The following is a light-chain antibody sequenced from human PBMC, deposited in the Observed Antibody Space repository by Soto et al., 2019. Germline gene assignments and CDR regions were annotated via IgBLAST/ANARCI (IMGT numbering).Light chain of an antibody. J-gene: IGKJ1*01. Sequence: EIVMTQSPATLSVSPGERATHSCRASQSVSSNLAWYQQKPGQAPRLLIYGASTRATGIPARFSGSGSGTEFTLTISSLQSEDFAVYYCQQYNNWPPTPWTFGQGTKVEIK. CDR3: QQYNNWPPTPWT. CDR1: QSVSSN. CDR2: GAS. V-gene: IGKV3-15*01.